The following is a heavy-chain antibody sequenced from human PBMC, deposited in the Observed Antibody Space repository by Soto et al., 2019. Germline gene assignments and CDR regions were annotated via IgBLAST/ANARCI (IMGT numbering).Heavy chain of an antibody. V-gene: IGHV5-10-1*01. Sequence: PGECLRISGRRSGYSFSGYLITWVRQKPGKGLEWMGRIDPSDSQTYYSPSFRGHVTISVTKSITTVFLQWSSLRASDTAMYYCARQIYDSDTGPNFQYYFDSWGQGTPVPVSS. CDR3: ARQIYDSDTGPNFQYYFDS. J-gene: IGHJ4*02. CDR2: IDPSDSQT. D-gene: IGHD3-22*01. CDR1: GYSFSGYL.